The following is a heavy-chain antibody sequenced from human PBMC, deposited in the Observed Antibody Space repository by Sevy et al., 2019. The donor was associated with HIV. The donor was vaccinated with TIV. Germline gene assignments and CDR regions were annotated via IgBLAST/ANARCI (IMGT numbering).Heavy chain of an antibody. J-gene: IGHJ4*01. CDR2: ISYEGSET. D-gene: IGHD3-3*02. V-gene: IGHV3-30-3*01. Sequence: GGSLRISCAASGFAFSSHAMHWVRQAPGKGPEWVATISYEGSETFYAASVEGRFTISRDNSKNMLSLQINSLRPEDTAVYYCARDGGFSIKWYPLYWGHGTLVTVSS. CDR1: GFAFSSHA. CDR3: ARDGGFSIKWYPLY.